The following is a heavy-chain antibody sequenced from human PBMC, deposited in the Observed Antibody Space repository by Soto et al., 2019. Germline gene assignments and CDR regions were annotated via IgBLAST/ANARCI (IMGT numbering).Heavy chain of an antibody. Sequence: SETLSLTCTVSGGSISSGGYYWSWIRQHPGKGLEWIGYIYYSGSTYYNPSLKSRVTISVDTSKNQFSLKLSSVTAADTAVYYCARDETGTIIFDYWGQGTLVTVSS. CDR1: GGSISSGGYY. D-gene: IGHD1-7*01. V-gene: IGHV4-31*03. CDR3: ARDETGTIIFDY. CDR2: IYYSGST. J-gene: IGHJ4*02.